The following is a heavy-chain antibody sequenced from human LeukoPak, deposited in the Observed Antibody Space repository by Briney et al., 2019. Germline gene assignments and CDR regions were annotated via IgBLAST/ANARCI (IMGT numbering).Heavy chain of an antibody. CDR2: INSDGSST. Sequence: GGSLRLSCAASGFTFSSYWMHWVRQAPGKGLVGVSRINSDGSSTSYADSVKGRFTISRDNAKNTLYLQMNSLRAEDTAVYYCARDLRYSSGWLPGAPDYWGQGTLVTVSA. D-gene: IGHD6-19*01. V-gene: IGHV3-74*01. CDR1: GFTFSSYW. CDR3: ARDLRYSSGWLPGAPDY. J-gene: IGHJ4*02.